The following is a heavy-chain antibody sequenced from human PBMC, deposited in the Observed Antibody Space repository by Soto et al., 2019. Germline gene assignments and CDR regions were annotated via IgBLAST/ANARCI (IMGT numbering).Heavy chain of an antibody. CDR1: GFTFSSYG. CDR3: ARHGYNYGGGYFDY. Sequence: GGSLRLSCAASGFTFSSYGMHWVRQAPGKGLEWVAVIWYDGSNKYYADSVKGRFTISRDNSKNTLYLQMNSLRAEDTAVYYCARHGYNYGGGYFDYWGQGTLVTVSS. J-gene: IGHJ4*02. CDR2: IWYDGSNK. D-gene: IGHD5-18*01. V-gene: IGHV3-33*01.